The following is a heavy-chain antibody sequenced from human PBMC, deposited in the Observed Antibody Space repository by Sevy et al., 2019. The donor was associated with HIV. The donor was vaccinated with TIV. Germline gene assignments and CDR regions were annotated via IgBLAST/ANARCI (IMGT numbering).Heavy chain of an antibody. Sequence: EGSLRLSCAASGFTFSSYALLWVRQAPGKGLEWVSLISYDGSKKYYSDSVKGRFAISRDESKTTLFLQMNSLRSEDTAIYYCARVGVSYCTDDCYHRFDYWGRGTLVTVSS. V-gene: IGHV3-30*09. CDR3: ARVGVSYCTDDCYHRFDY. CDR1: GFTFSSYA. D-gene: IGHD2-21*02. CDR2: ISYDGSKK. J-gene: IGHJ4*02.